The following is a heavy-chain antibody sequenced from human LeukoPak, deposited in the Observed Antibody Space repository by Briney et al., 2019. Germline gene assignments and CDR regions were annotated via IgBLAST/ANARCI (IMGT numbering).Heavy chain of an antibody. CDR3: RSYDFWSGYYGFDY. Sequence: GGSLRLSCAASGFTFSDAWMSWVRQAPGKGLEWVGRITSKGPSGATDYAAPVKGRFTISRDDSKTTLYMQMNSLRIEDTAVYYCRSYDFWSGYYGFDYWGQGTLVAVSS. D-gene: IGHD3-3*01. CDR2: ITSKGPSGAT. J-gene: IGHJ4*02. V-gene: IGHV3-15*01. CDR1: GFTFSDAW.